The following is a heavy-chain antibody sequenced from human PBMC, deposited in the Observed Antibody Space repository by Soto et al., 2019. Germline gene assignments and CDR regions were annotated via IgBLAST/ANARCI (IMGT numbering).Heavy chain of an antibody. J-gene: IGHJ4*02. CDR1: GFTFSSYG. Sequence: QVQLVESGGGVVQPGRSLRLSCAASGFTFSSYGMHWVRQAPGKGLEWVAVIWYDGSNKYYADSVKGRFTISRDNSKNTLYLQMNSLRAEDTAVYYCAREANYYFDYWGEGTLVTVSS. CDR2: IWYDGSNK. V-gene: IGHV3-33*01. CDR3: AREANYYFDY.